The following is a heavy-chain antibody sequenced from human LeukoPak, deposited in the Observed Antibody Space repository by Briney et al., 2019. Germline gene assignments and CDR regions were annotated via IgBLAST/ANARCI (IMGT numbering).Heavy chain of an antibody. CDR2: IYYSGST. CDR1: GGSISSYY. V-gene: IGHV4-59*08. D-gene: IGHD3-9*01. J-gene: IGHJ4*02. Sequence: SETLPLTCTVSGGSISSYYWSWIRQPPGKGLEWIGYIYYSGSTNYNPSLKSRVTISVDTSKNQFSLKLSSVTAADTAVYYCARQKYDILTGYYKPSWDFDYWGQGTLVTVSS. CDR3: ARQKYDILTGYYKPSWDFDY.